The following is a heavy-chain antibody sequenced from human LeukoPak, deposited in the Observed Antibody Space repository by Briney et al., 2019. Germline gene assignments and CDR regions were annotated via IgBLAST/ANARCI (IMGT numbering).Heavy chain of an antibody. J-gene: IGHJ4*02. V-gene: IGHV4-59*12. Sequence: SETLSLTCTVSGGSISGYYWSWIRQPPGEGLEWIGYIYYSGSANYNPSLKSRVTISVDTSKNQFSLRLSSVTAADTAVYYCARDRTRIFDYWGQGTLVTVSS. CDR2: IYYSGSA. CDR1: GGSISGYY. CDR3: ARDRTRIFDY.